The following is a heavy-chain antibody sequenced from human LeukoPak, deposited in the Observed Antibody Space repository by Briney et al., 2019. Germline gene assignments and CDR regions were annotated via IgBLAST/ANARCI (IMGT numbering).Heavy chain of an antibody. CDR1: GGSISSYY. Sequence: PSETLSLTCTVSGGSISSYYWSWIRQPPGKGLEWIGYIYYSGITNYNPSLKSRVTISVDTSKNQFSLKLSSVTAADTAVYYCARDPAVFDAFDIWGQGTMVTVSS. V-gene: IGHV4-59*01. J-gene: IGHJ3*02. D-gene: IGHD6-19*01. CDR3: ARDPAVFDAFDI. CDR2: IYYSGIT.